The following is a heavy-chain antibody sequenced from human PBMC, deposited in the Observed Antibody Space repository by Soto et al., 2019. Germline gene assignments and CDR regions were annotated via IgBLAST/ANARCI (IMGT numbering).Heavy chain of an antibody. CDR3: ARGLSLRGGYSYGYFDY. CDR1: GGSFSGYY. D-gene: IGHD5-18*01. V-gene: IGHV4-34*01. J-gene: IGHJ4*02. CDR2: INHSGST. Sequence: QVQLQQWGAGLLKPSETLSLTCAVYGGSFSGYYWSWIRQPPGKGLEWIGEINHSGSTNYNPSLKSRVTISVDTSKNQFSLKLSSVTAADTAVYYCARGLSLRGGYSYGYFDYWGQGTLVTVSS.